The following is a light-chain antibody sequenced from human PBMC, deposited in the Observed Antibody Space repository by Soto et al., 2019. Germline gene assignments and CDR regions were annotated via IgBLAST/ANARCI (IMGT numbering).Light chain of an antibody. V-gene: IGKV4-1*01. CDR3: QQCCSSPIT. Sequence: IGVTQSPDSLATFLVARGAINCKYSQSVFKGSNYKNCLAWYQQKPGQPPRVLIYWASTRDSGAPHRFSGSGSGTDFTLAISSLQAEDVAVYYCQQCCSSPITFGQGTRLEIK. J-gene: IGKJ5*01. CDR1: QSVFKGSNYKNC. CDR2: WAS.